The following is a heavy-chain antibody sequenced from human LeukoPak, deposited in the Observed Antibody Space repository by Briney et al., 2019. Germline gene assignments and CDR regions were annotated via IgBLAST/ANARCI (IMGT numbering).Heavy chain of an antibody. Sequence: GASVKVSCKASGYTFTGYYMHWVRQAPGQGLEWMGWINPNSGGTNYAQEFQGRVTMTRDTSISTAYMELSRLRSDDTAVYYCAREGVDWNHSVYYSDYWGQGTLVTVSS. CDR2: INPNSGGT. CDR1: GYTFTGYY. V-gene: IGHV1-2*02. D-gene: IGHD1-1*01. J-gene: IGHJ4*02. CDR3: AREGVDWNHSVYYSDY.